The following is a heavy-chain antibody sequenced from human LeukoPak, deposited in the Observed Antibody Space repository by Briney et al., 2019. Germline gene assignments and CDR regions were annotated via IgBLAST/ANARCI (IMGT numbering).Heavy chain of an antibody. J-gene: IGHJ5*02. CDR3: ARDSPHNWNDH. V-gene: IGHV3-48*01. Sequence: GGSLRLSCAASGFTFSSYSMNWVRQAPGKGLEWVSYISSSSSTIYYADSVKGRFTISRDNAKNSLYLQMNSLRAEDTALYYCARDSPHNWNDHWGQGTLVTVSS. CDR1: GFTFSSYS. CDR2: ISSSSSTI.